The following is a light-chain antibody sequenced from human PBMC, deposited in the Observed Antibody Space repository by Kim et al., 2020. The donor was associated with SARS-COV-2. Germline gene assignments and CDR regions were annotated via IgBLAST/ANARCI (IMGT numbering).Light chain of an antibody. J-gene: IGKJ3*01. CDR3: QHKDDSLFT. V-gene: IGKV3-20*01. Sequence: VLTQSPGTLSLSPGERATLSCRASQSVAGNSLAWYQQRPGQSPRLLIHGTSTRAAGIPDRFSGSGSGRDLTLTISRLDPEDFAVYYCQHKDDSLFTFGPGTPVDIK. CDR2: GTS. CDR1: QSVAGNS.